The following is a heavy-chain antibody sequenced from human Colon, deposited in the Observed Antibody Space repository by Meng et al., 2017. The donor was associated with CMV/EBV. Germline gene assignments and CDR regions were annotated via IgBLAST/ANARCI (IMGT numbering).Heavy chain of an antibody. J-gene: IGHJ4*02. CDR1: GFNFSDHY. D-gene: IGHD6-6*01. CDR2: TSRSGSTK. V-gene: IGHV3-11*01. Sequence: GESLKISCVASGFNFSDHYMSWIRQVPGKGLEWISFTSRSGSTKNYADSVKGRFTISRDSSNNTLYLQMNRLRAEDTAVYYCAKELRPDFWGQGTLVTVSS. CDR3: AKELRPDF.